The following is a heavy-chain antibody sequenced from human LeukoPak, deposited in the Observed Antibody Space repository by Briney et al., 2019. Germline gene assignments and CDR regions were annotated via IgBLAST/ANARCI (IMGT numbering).Heavy chain of an antibody. Sequence: GSLRLSCAASGFTFSSYSMNWVRHAPGEGLEWVSSISSSSSYIYYADSVKGRFTISRDNAKNSLYLQMNSLRAEDTAVYYCARLGATGFDYWGQGTLVTVSS. J-gene: IGHJ4*02. CDR3: ARLGATGFDY. D-gene: IGHD1-26*01. CDR1: GFTFSSYS. CDR2: ISSSSSYI. V-gene: IGHV3-21*01.